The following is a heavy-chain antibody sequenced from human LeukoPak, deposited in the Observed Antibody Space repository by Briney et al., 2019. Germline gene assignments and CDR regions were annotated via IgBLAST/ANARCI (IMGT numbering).Heavy chain of an antibody. CDR3: ARGQGWFGELFPVDY. Sequence: GGSLRLSCAASGFTFSSYGMRWVRQAPGKGLEWVAVIWYDGSNKYYADSVKGRFTISRDNSKNTLYLQMNSLRAEDTAVYYCARGQGWFGELFPVDYWGQGTLVTVSS. V-gene: IGHV3-33*01. CDR2: IWYDGSNK. CDR1: GFTFSSYG. D-gene: IGHD3-10*01. J-gene: IGHJ4*02.